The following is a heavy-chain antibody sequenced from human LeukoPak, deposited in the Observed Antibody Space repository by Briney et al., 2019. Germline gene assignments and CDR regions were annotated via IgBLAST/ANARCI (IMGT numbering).Heavy chain of an antibody. V-gene: IGHV4-39*07. J-gene: IGHJ4*02. D-gene: IGHD3-9*01. CDR3: AGPEILTGYYGN. CDR2: IDYTGSS. Sequence: TSETLSLTCTVSGASMSSSDYYWGWIRQPPGKGLEWIGSIDYTGSSYSKPSLKSRVTISVDTSKDQFSLKLTSVNAADTAVYYCAGPEILTGYYGNWGQGTLVTVSS. CDR1: GASMSSSDYY.